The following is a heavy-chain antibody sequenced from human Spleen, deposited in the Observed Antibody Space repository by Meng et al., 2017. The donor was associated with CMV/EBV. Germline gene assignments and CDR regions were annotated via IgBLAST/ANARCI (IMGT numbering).Heavy chain of an antibody. D-gene: IGHD1-1*01. CDR2: ILYDEVNK. V-gene: IGHV3-30*16. CDR3: VRDRSATGNDYQH. CDR1: VFAVGTYA. J-gene: IGHJ1*01. Sequence: CASTVFAVGTYAVNCVRQASGKRIEWVAAILYDEVNKHYGGSVRGRFTDTRDSARNTLSLEMKSLKSEDTAVYYWVRDRSATGNDYQHWGQGTLVTVSS.